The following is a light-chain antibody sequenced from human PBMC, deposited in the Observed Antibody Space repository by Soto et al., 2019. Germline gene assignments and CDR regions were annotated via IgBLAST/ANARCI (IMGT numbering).Light chain of an antibody. Sequence: DLQMTQSPSTLSSSVGDTVTIACRASQSVSSWLAWYQQRPGKAPNLLIYKASSLETGVPSRFSGGGSGTEFTLTISSLQPDDIGTYYCQQYNSYPWTFGQGTKVEIK. CDR2: KAS. CDR1: QSVSSW. V-gene: IGKV1-5*03. CDR3: QQYNSYPWT. J-gene: IGKJ1*01.